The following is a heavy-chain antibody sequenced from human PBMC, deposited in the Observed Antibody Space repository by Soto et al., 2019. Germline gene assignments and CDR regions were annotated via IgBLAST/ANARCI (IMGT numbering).Heavy chain of an antibody. CDR1: GFTFSSYS. D-gene: IGHD4-4*01. V-gene: IGHV3-21*01. Sequence: GGSLRLSCAASGFTFSSYSMNWVRQAPGKGLEWVSSISSSSSYIYYADSVKGRFTISRDNAKNSLYLQMNSLRAEDTAVYYCARDPTDYSNYESSPYYYYYGMDVWGQGTTVTVSS. J-gene: IGHJ6*02. CDR2: ISSSSSYI. CDR3: ARDPTDYSNYESSPYYYYYGMDV.